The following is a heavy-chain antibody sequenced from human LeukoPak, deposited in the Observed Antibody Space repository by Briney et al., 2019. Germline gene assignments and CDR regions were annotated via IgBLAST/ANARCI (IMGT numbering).Heavy chain of an antibody. CDR1: GFTFSSYS. CDR2: ISSSSSYI. J-gene: IGHJ2*01. Sequence: GSLRLSCAAPGFTFSSYSMNWVRQAPGKGLEWVSSISSSSSYIYYADSVKGRFTISSDNAKNSLYLQMNSLRAEDTAVYYCARRIAAAGTSWYFDLWGRGTLVTVSS. V-gene: IGHV3-21*01. D-gene: IGHD6-13*01. CDR3: ARRIAAAGTSWYFDL.